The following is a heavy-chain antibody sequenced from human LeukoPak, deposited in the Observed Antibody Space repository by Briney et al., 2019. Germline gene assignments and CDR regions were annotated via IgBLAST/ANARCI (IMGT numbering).Heavy chain of an antibody. V-gene: IGHV3-21*01. CDR3: ARVRSAYSSGWPSLGY. CDR2: ISSSSSYI. D-gene: IGHD6-19*01. CDR1: GFTFSAYS. Sequence: GGSLRLSCAASGFTFSAYSVNWVRQAPGKGLEWVSSISSSSSYIYYADSVKGRFTISRDNSKNTLYLQMNSLRAEDTAVYYCARVRSAYSSGWPSLGYWGQGTLVTVSS. J-gene: IGHJ4*02.